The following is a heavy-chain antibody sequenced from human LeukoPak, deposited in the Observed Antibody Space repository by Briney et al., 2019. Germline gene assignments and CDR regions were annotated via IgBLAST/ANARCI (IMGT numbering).Heavy chain of an antibody. J-gene: IGHJ3*02. CDR3: AGYSSSWGPDAFDI. CDR1: GGSISSYY. Sequence: SETLSLTCTVSGGSISSYYWSWIRQPPGRGLEWIGYIYYSGSTNYNPSLKSRVTILVDTSKNQFSLKLSSVTAAVTAVYYCAGYSSSWGPDAFDIWGQGTMVTVSS. V-gene: IGHV4-59*08. D-gene: IGHD6-13*01. CDR2: IYYSGST.